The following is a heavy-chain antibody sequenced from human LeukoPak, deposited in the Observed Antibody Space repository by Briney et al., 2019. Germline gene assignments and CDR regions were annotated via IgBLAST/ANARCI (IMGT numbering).Heavy chain of an antibody. CDR2: IYYSGST. D-gene: IGHD3-16*01. Sequence: SETLSLTCTVSGGSISSSSYYWGWIRQPPGKGLEWIGSIYYSGSTYYNPSLKSRVTISVDTSKNQFSLKLSSVTAADTAVYYCARDSRGGGPDFDYWGQGTLVTVSS. CDR1: GGSISSSSYY. V-gene: IGHV4-39*07. CDR3: ARDSRGGGPDFDY. J-gene: IGHJ4*02.